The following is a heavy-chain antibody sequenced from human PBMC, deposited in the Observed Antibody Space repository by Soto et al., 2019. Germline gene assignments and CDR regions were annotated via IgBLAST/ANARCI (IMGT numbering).Heavy chain of an antibody. J-gene: IGHJ4*02. D-gene: IGHD2-15*01. CDR2: IWHTGRP. V-gene: IGHV4-4*02. CDR1: GDSLTNNHW. CDR3: VRDLRTGCSSINCYMH. Sequence: PSETLSLTCDVSGDSLTNNHWWSWVRQAPGKGLEWIGEIWHTGRPNYNPSLKSRVAISIDKSKNQFSLKLSSVTAADTAVYYCVRDLRTGCSSINCYMHWGQGALVTVSS.